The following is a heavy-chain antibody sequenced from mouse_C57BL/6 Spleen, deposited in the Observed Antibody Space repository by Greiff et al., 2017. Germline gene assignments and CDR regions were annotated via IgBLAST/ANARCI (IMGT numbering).Heavy chain of an antibody. V-gene: IGHV8-12*01. CDR3: ARRYGNYAGFAY. J-gene: IGHJ3*01. CDR2: LYWDAGK. D-gene: IGHD2-1*01. Sequence: QVTLKESGPGILQSSQTLSLTCSFSGFSLSTSGMGVSWIRQPSGKGLEWLAHLYWDAGKRSNPSLKSRLTISKDTSRNQVFLKITSVDTADTATYYCARRYGNYAGFAYWGQGTLVTVSA. CDR1: GFSLSTSGMG.